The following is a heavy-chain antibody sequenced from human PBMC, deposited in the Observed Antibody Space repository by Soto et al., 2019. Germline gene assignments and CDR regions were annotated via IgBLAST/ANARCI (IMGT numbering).Heavy chain of an antibody. CDR3: ARSAPSDPNYYYYYYMXV. D-gene: IGHD2-21*02. V-gene: IGHV4-59*08. J-gene: IGHJ6*03. Sequence: SETLCLTCTVSGGSIISYYWSWIRQPPGKGLEWIGYIYYSGSTNYNPSLKSRVTISVDTSKNQFSLKLSSVTAADTAVYYCARSAPSDPNYYYYYYMXVWGKGTTVXVSS. CDR2: IYYSGST. CDR1: GGSIISYY.